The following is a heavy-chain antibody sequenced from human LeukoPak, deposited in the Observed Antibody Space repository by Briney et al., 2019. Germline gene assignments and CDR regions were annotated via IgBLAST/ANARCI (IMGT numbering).Heavy chain of an antibody. V-gene: IGHV1-18*01. J-gene: IGHJ4*02. CDR2: ISAYNSAYNGNT. CDR3: AREYGSGSYTGIDY. CDR1: GYTFINYG. D-gene: IGHD3-10*01. Sequence: ASVKVSCKASGYTFINYGITWVRQAPGQGLEWMGWISAYNSAYNGNTHYAQKLQGRFTMTTDTSTNTGYMELRSLRSDDPAVYYCAREYGSGSYTGIDYWGQGTLVTVSS.